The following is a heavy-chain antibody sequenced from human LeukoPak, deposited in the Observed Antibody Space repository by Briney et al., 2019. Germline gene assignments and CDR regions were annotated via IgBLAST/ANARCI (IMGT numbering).Heavy chain of an antibody. CDR3: ARGTVTTYFFDY. CDR2: IYYTGST. V-gene: IGHV4-59*01. CDR1: DGSISGYY. D-gene: IGHD4-17*01. J-gene: IGHJ4*02. Sequence: PSETLSLTCSVSDGSISGYYWSWIRQPPGKGLEWIGYIYYTGSTNYNPSLKSRVTMSVDTSKNHFSLKLSSVTAADTAVYYCARGTVTTYFFDYWRQGTLVTVSS.